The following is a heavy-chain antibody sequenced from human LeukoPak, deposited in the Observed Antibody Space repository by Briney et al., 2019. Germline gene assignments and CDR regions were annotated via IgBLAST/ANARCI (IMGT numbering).Heavy chain of an antibody. Sequence: GGSLRLSCAVSGFSFGSYAMTWVRQAPGKGLEWVSAISDGGAITYYADSVKGRFTISRDNSKNTLYLQMNSLRAEDTAVYYCAKGGRNSEGDYWGQGTLVTVSS. V-gene: IGHV3-23*01. CDR2: ISDGGAIT. J-gene: IGHJ4*02. CDR1: GFSFGSYA. D-gene: IGHD4-23*01. CDR3: AKGGRNSEGDY.